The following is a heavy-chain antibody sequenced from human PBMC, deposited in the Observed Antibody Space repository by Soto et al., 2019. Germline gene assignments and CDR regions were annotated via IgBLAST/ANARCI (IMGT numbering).Heavy chain of an antibody. CDR2: IDPSDSYT. D-gene: IGHD1-1*01. J-gene: IGHJ4*02. CDR1: GYSFTIYC. CDR3: ARWNRDLVAFDY. V-gene: IGHV5-10-1*01. Sequence: GESVKISCKGSGYSFTIYCISWVLQMPGKGLEWMGRIDPSDSYTNYSPSFQGHVTISADKSISTAYLQWSSLKASDTAMYYCARWNRDLVAFDYWGQGTLVTVSS.